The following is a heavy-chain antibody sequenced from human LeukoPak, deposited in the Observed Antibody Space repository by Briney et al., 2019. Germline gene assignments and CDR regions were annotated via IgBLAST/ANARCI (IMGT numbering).Heavy chain of an antibody. D-gene: IGHD6-19*01. J-gene: IGHJ4*02. CDR3: AKDSSLSVAGLFDY. CDR1: GFTFDDYA. CDR2: INWNSGSI. Sequence: GGSLRLSCAASGFTFDDYAMHWVRQAPGRGLEWVSGINWNSGSIGYADSVKGRFTISRDNAKNSLYLQMNSLRAEDTALYYCAKDSSLSVAGLFDYWGQGTLVTVSS. V-gene: IGHV3-9*01.